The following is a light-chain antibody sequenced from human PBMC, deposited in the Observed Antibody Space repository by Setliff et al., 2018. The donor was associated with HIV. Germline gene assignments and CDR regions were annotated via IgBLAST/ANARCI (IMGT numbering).Light chain of an antibody. CDR1: SSDVGGYNL. Sequence: QSALSQPASVSGSPGQSITISCTGTSSDVGGYNLVSRYQQHPGKAPKLMIYEVSRRPSGVSNRFSGSKSGNTASLTISGLQAEDEADYYCSSYTSTSTLFVFGTGTKVTVL. CDR3: SSYTSTSTLFV. J-gene: IGLJ1*01. V-gene: IGLV2-14*02. CDR2: EVS.